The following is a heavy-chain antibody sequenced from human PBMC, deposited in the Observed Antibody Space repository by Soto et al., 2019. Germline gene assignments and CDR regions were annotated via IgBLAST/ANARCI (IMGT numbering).Heavy chain of an antibody. J-gene: IGHJ5*02. CDR3: ARHAGYSSSWYGGSSSRGWFDP. V-gene: IGHV4-34*01. Sequence: SETLSLTCAVYGGSFSGYYWSWIRQPPGKGLEWIGEINHSGSTNYNPSLKSRVTISVDTSKNQFSLKLSSVTAADTAVYYCARHAGYSSSWYGGSSSRGWFDPWGQGTLVTVSS. D-gene: IGHD6-13*01. CDR1: GGSFSGYY. CDR2: INHSGST.